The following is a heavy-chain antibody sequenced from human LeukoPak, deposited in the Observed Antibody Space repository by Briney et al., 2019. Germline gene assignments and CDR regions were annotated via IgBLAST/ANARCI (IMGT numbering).Heavy chain of an antibody. J-gene: IGHJ5*02. Sequence: GGSLRLSCVASGLTIGSRYMNWVRQAPGKGLEWVSALHLAGNTYYADSVKGRFTISRDISKSTLYLQMNSLRVEDTAQYYCAKDKIVGDGRWDFDHWGRGTLVTVSS. CDR3: AKDKIVGDGRWDFDH. V-gene: IGHV3-53*01. CDR1: GLTIGSRY. D-gene: IGHD1-26*01. CDR2: LHLAGNT.